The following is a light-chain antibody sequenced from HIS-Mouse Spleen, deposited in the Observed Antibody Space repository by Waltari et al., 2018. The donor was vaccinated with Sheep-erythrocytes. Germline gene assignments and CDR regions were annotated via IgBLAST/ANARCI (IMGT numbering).Light chain of an antibody. Sequence: QSALTQPRSVSGSHGQSVTIYCTGTSSVDGCYNYVSWYQQHPGKAPKLMIYDVSKRPSGVPDRFSGSKSGNTASLTISGLQAEDEADYYCCSYAGSYNHVFATGTKVTVL. J-gene: IGLJ1*01. CDR2: DVS. CDR3: CSYAGSYNHV. V-gene: IGLV2-11*01. CDR1: SSVDGCYNY.